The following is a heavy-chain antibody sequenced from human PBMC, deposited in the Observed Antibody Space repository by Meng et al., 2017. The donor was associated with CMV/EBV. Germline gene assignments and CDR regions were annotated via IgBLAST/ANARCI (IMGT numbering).Heavy chain of an antibody. CDR2: INSTGSST. J-gene: IGHJ4*02. V-gene: IGHV3-74*01. D-gene: IGHD6-13*01. CDR3: ASGQQMVY. CDR1: GFTFSSYW. Sequence: GESLKISCAASGFTFSSYWMHWVRQAPGKGLAWVSRINSTGSSTSYADSVKGRFTISRDNAKNTLYLQMNSLRAEDTTVYYCASGQQMVYWGQGTLVTVSS.